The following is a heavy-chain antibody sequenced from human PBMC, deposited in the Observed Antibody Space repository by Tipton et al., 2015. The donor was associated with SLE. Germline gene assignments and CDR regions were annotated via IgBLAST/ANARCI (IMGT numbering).Heavy chain of an antibody. V-gene: IGHV3-66*01. D-gene: IGHD2-15*01. CDR1: GFTVSSNY. CDR3: ARDRAPQWCSGAACYSGYFDY. J-gene: IGHJ4*02. Sequence: SLRLSCAVSGFTVSSNYMSWVRQAPGKGLEWVSTIYRGGDTYYADSVQDRFTISSDNSKNTLSLQMNSLTVEDTAVYYCARDRAPQWCSGAACYSGYFDYWGQGILVTVSS. CDR2: IYRGGDT.